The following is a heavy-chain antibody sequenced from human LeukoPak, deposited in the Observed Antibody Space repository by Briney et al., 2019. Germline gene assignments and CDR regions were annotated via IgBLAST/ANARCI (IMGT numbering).Heavy chain of an antibody. V-gene: IGHV3-15*01. D-gene: IGHD4-17*01. Sequence: GGSLRLSCAASGFTLNGFVMHWVRQAPGKGLEWVGRIKSKTDGGTTDYAAPVKGRFTISRDDSKNTLYLQMNSLKTEDTAVYYCTSGVTTSSYWGQGTLVTVSS. CDR3: TSGVTTSSY. CDR2: IKSKTDGGTT. CDR1: GFTLNGFV. J-gene: IGHJ4*02.